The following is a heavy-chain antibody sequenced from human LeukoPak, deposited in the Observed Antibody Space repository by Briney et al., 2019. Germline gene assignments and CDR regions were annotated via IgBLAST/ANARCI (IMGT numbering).Heavy chain of an antibody. CDR1: GFTVSSNY. CDR2: IRYDGSNK. D-gene: IGHD1-7*01. J-gene: IGHJ4*02. V-gene: IGHV3-30*02. Sequence: PGGSLRLSCAASGFTVSSNYMSWVRQPPGKGLEWVAFIRYDGSNKYYADSVKGRFTISRDNSKNTLYLQMNSLRAEDTAVYYCAKDRTRELTAFDYWGQGTLVTVSS. CDR3: AKDRTRELTAFDY.